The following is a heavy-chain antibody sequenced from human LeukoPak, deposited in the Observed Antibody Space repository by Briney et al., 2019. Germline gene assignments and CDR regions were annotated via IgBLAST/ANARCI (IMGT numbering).Heavy chain of an antibody. CDR1: GFTFGTHW. CDR3: PRWNDDSLTGYYIDY. V-gene: IGHV3-7*01. D-gene: IGHD3-9*01. J-gene: IGHJ4*02. CDR2: IQPDGTAK. Sequence: GGSLRLSRAASGFTFGTHWMTWVRQAPGKGLECVANIQPDGTAKEYVGSVKGRFSIPRDNAENSVYLQMNSLRAEDTAVYYCPRWNDDSLTGYYIDYWGQGTLVAVSS.